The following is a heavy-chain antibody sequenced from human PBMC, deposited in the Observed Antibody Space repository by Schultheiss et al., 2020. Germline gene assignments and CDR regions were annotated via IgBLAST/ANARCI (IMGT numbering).Heavy chain of an antibody. Sequence: SETLSLTCTVSDDSISNYYWSWIRQPAGKGLEWIGYIYYSGSTNYNPSLKSRVTISVDTSKNQFSLKLSSMTAADTAVYYCARADSGSYYFPFDYWGQGTLVTVSS. J-gene: IGHJ4*02. D-gene: IGHD1-26*01. V-gene: IGHV4-59*01. CDR2: IYYSGST. CDR3: ARADSGSYYFPFDY. CDR1: DDSISNYY.